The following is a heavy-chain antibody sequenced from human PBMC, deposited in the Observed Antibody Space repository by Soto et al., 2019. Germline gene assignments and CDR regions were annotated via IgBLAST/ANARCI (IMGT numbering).Heavy chain of an antibody. CDR3: ARDLAGTTTTIGAFDI. J-gene: IGHJ3*02. CDR2: IIPILGIA. Sequence: QVQLVQSGAEVKKPGSSVKVSCKASGGTFSSYTISWVRQAPGQGLEWMGRIIPILGIANYAQKFQGRVTLTADKSTSTAYLELSSLRSEDTAVYYCARDLAGTTTTIGAFDIWGQGTMVTVSS. D-gene: IGHD1-1*01. V-gene: IGHV1-69*08. CDR1: GGTFSSYT.